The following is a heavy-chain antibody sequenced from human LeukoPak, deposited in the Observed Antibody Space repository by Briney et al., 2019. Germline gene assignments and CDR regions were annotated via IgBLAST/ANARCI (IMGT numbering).Heavy chain of an antibody. D-gene: IGHD2-2*02. CDR3: ARGGLGCCSSTSCYNFDY. CDR2: IGDSGGKT. CDR1: GFTFSNYA. V-gene: IGHV3-23*01. Sequence: GGSLRLSCAASGFTFSNYAMTWVRQAPGKGLEWVSAIGDSGGKTHYADSVKGRFTISRDNSEDTLYLQMHSLRAEDTAVYYCARGGLGCCSSTSCYNFDYWGQGTLVTVSS. J-gene: IGHJ4*02.